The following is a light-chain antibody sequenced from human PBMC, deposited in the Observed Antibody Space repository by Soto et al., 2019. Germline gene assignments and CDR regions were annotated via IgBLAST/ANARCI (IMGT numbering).Light chain of an antibody. Sequence: IVMIQSPATLSVSPGERATLSCRASQSVSSNLAWYQQKPGRAPRLLIYGASAKATGIPARFSGSGSGTEFTLTISSLQSEDFAVYYCKQYNKWPPITFGQRTRLEIK. CDR3: KQYNKWPPIT. CDR2: GAS. J-gene: IGKJ5*01. V-gene: IGKV3-15*01. CDR1: QSVSSN.